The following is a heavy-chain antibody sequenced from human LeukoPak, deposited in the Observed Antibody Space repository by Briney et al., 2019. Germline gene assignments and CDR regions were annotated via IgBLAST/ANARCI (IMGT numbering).Heavy chain of an antibody. CDR2: ISWNSGSI. CDR3: AKDMNQLLFGAFDY. Sequence: GGSLRLCCAASGFTFDDYAMHWVRQAPGKGLEWVTGISWNSGSIGYADSVKGRFTISRDNAKNSLYLQMNSLRAEDTALYYCAKDMNQLLFGAFDYWGQGTLVTVSS. J-gene: IGHJ4*02. V-gene: IGHV3-9*01. CDR1: GFTFDDYA. D-gene: IGHD2-2*01.